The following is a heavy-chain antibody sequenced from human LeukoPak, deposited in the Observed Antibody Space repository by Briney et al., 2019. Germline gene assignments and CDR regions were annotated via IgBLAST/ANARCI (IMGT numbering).Heavy chain of an antibody. J-gene: IGHJ4*02. CDR1: GFTFSSYA. V-gene: IGHV3-64D*06. CDR3: AREQKRREYIWNNPDY. CDR2: ISSNGGST. Sequence: GGSLRLSCSASGFTFSSYAMHWVRQAPGKGLEYVSAISSNGGSTNYADSVKGRFTISRDNSKNTLYLQMSSLRAEDTAVYYCAREQKRREYIWNNPDYWGQGTLVTVSS. D-gene: IGHD1/OR15-1a*01.